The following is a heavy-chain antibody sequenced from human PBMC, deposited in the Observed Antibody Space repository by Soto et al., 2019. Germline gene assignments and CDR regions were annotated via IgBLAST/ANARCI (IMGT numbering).Heavy chain of an antibody. Sequence: QVHLVQSGAEVKKPGASVKVSCKGSGYTFTSYGITWVRQAPGQGLEWMGWISAHNGNTDYAQQLQGRVTVTRDTSTSPAYRELRSLRSDDTAVYYCARGRYGDYWGQGALVTVSS. D-gene: IGHD1-1*01. J-gene: IGHJ4*02. CDR3: ARGRYGDY. CDR2: ISAHNGNT. CDR1: GYTFTSYG. V-gene: IGHV1-18*01.